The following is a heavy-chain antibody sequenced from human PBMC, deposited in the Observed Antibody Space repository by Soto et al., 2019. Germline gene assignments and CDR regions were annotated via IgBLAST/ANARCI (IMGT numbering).Heavy chain of an antibody. J-gene: IGHJ6*02. CDR1: GGSFSGYY. Sequence: SETLSLTCAVYGGSFSGYYWSWIRQPPGKGLEWIGEINHSGSTNYNPSLKSRVTISVDTSKNKFSLKLSSVTAADTAVYYCARIQSGSSYSYYGMDVWGQGTTVTVSS. CDR3: ARIQSGSSYSYYGMDV. CDR2: INHSGST. D-gene: IGHD1-26*01. V-gene: IGHV4-34*01.